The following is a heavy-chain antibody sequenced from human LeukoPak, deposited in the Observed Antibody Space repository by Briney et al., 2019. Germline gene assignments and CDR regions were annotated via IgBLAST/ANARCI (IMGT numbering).Heavy chain of an antibody. D-gene: IGHD3-10*01. J-gene: IGHJ3*02. CDR1: GDSIYNNY. CDR3: ARVGKWYYGSGSYYTHDAFDI. V-gene: IGHV4-59*01. Sequence: PSETLSLTCTVSGDSIYNNYWGWIRQSPGKGLEWIAYFYQKGGGTTDYNPSLKSRVTISVDTSKNQFSLKLSSVTAADTAVYYCARVGKWYYGSGSYYTHDAFDIWGQGTMVTVSS. CDR2: FYQKGGGTT.